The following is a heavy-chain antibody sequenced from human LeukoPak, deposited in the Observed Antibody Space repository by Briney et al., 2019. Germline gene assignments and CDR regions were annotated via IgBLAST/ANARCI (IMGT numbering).Heavy chain of an antibody. CDR2: ISPNSGGT. D-gene: IGHD3-10*01. V-gene: IGHV1-2*02. J-gene: IGHJ4*02. Sequence: GASVKVSCKASGFTFSGYYMHWVRQAPGQGLEWMAWISPNSGGTNYVQKFQGRVTVTRDTSISTDYMEISGLTSDDTALYYCAREPSGSGGYDYWGRGTLVTVSS. CDR3: AREPSGSGGYDY. CDR1: GFTFSGYY.